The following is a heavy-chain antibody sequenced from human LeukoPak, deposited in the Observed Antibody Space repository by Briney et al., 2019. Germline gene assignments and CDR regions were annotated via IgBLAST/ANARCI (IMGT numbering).Heavy chain of an antibody. Sequence: SETLSLTCTVSGGSISSSSYYWGWIRQPPGKGLEWIGSIYYSGSTYYNPSLKSRVTISVDTSKNQFSLKLSSVTAADTAVYYCARVSLGEGVATDYFDYWGQGTLVTVSS. CDR3: ARVSLGEGVATDYFDY. V-gene: IGHV4-39*07. J-gene: IGHJ4*02. CDR1: GGSISSSSYY. D-gene: IGHD5-12*01. CDR2: IYYSGST.